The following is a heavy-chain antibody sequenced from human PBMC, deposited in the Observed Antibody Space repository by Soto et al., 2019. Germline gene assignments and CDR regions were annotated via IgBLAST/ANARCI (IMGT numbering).Heavy chain of an antibody. CDR3: NRKRWLQSGLDT. CDR1: GFTFSGSA. CDR2: IRSKANSYAT. D-gene: IGHD5-12*01. Sequence: PGGSLRLSCAASGFTFSGSAMHWVRQASGKGLEWVGRIRSKANSYATAYAASVKGRFTISRDDSKNTAYLQMNSLKTEDTAVYYCNRKRWLQSGLDTWGQGTLVTVSS. J-gene: IGHJ5*02. V-gene: IGHV3-73*01.